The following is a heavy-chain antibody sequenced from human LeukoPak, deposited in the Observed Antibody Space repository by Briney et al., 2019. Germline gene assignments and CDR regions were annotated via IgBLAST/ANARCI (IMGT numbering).Heavy chain of an antibody. V-gene: IGHV4-59*01. J-gene: IGHJ6*04. CDR1: GGSMDSFY. Sequence: PSETLSLTCIVPGGSMDSFYWSWIRQSPGGGLEWIGYIYYSGTTNYNPSLRSRLTISVDTYKNQFSLKLSSVTAADAAVYYCARLARLTLIRGVTGYHSLDVWGKGTKVTVSS. CDR2: IYYSGTT. CDR3: ARLARLTLIRGVTGYHSLDV. D-gene: IGHD3-10*01.